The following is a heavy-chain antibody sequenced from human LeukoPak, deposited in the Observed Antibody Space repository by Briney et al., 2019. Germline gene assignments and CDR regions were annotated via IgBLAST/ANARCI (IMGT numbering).Heavy chain of an antibody. J-gene: IGHJ3*02. CDR1: GFTFSSYA. V-gene: IGHV3-23*01. CDR2: ISGSGGST. CDR3: AKVFDTAFDAFDI. D-gene: IGHD5-18*01. Sequence: PGGSLRLSCAASGFTFSSYAMSWVRQAPGKGLEGVSAISGSGGSTYYADSVKGRLTISRDNSKNTLYLQMNSLRAEDTAVYYCAKVFDTAFDAFDIWGQGTMVTVSS.